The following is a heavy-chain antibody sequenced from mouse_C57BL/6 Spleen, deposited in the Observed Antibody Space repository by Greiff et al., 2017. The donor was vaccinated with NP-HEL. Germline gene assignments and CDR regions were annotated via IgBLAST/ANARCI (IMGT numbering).Heavy chain of an antibody. CDR2: IDPSDSET. CDR3: ARYYGSSNWYFDV. Sequence: VQLQQPGAELVRPGSSVKLSCKASGYTFTSYWMHWVKQRPIQGLEWIGNIDPSDSETHYNQKFKDKATLTVDKSSSTAYMQLSSLTSEDSAVYYCARYYGSSNWYFDVWGTGTTVTVSS. J-gene: IGHJ1*03. D-gene: IGHD1-1*01. CDR1: GYTFTSYW. V-gene: IGHV1-52*01.